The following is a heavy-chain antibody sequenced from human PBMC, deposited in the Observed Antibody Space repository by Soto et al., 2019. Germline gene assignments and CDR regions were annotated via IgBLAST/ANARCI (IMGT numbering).Heavy chain of an antibody. V-gene: IGHV1-18*04. CDR3: ARGSIRWLPYYYYYYGMDV. D-gene: IGHD6-19*01. J-gene: IGHJ6*02. CDR2: ISAYNGNT. CDR1: GYTFTSYG. Sequence: QVQLVQSGAEVKKPGASVKVSCKASGYTFTSYGISWVRQAPGQGLEWMGWISAYNGNTNYAQKLQGRVTMTTDTSTNTAHMELRGLRSDDTAVYYCARGSIRWLPYYYYYYGMDVWGQGTTVTVSS.